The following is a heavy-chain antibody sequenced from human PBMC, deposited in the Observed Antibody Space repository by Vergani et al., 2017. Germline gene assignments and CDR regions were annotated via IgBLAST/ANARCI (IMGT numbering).Heavy chain of an antibody. CDR3: ARSTDYPDDYVSSDYFRRTLDV. CDR2: MNPNSGTT. D-gene: IGHD4/OR15-4a*01. J-gene: IGHJ6*03. Sequence: QVQLVQSGAEVKKPGASVKVSCRASGYSFSSYDISWVRQATGQGLEWMGWMNPNSGTTGYAQKFQVRVTMTRNTSINTAYMELSRLSFEDAAVYYCARSTDYPDDYVSSDYFRRTLDVWGKGTTVTVS. V-gene: IGHV1-8*01. CDR1: GYSFSSYD.